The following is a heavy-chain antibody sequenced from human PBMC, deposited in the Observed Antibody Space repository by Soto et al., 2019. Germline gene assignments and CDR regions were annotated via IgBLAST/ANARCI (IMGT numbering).Heavy chain of an antibody. J-gene: IGHJ4*02. V-gene: IGHV3-23*01. CDR3: AKSETPKTKVTSGWDY. CDR1: VFTFSGYA. Sequence: PVGSLRLSCAASVFTFSGYAMSWVRQAPGKGLEWVSAISCSGGSTYYADSVKGRFTISRDNSKNTMYLQMNCLTAADTAVYYCAKSETPKTKVTSGWDYWGQGTLVTVSS. D-gene: IGHD4-17*01. CDR2: ISCSGGST.